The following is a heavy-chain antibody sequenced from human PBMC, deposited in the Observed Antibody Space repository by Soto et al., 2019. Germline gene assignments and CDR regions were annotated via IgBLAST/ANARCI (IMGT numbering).Heavy chain of an antibody. J-gene: IGHJ5*02. D-gene: IGHD3-10*01. CDR2: IIPIFGTA. CDR3: ASHYYGFVGGNWFDP. Sequence: QVQLVQSGAEVKKPGSSVKVSCKASGGTFSSYAISWVRQAPGQGLEWMGGIIPIFGTANYAQKFQGRVTIPADESTSTVYRVLSSLRSEDTAVYYCASHYYGFVGGNWFDPWGQGTLVTVSS. CDR1: GGTFSSYA. V-gene: IGHV1-69*01.